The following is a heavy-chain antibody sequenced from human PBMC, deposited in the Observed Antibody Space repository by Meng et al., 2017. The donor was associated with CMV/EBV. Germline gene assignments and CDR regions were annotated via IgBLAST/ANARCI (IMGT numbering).Heavy chain of an antibody. CDR2: IRYDGSNK. D-gene: IGHD3-22*01. J-gene: IGHJ4*02. CDR1: GFTFSSDG. Sequence: HVWRGEWVGGLVQPVVSLRLSCAACGFTFSSDGMHWVRQAPGKGLEWVAFIRYDGSNKYYADSVKGRFTISRDNFKNTLYLQMNSLRAEDTAVYYCAKIAYDSSGYYYFDYWGQGTLVTVSS. CDR3: AKIAYDSSGYYYFDY. V-gene: IGHV3-30*02.